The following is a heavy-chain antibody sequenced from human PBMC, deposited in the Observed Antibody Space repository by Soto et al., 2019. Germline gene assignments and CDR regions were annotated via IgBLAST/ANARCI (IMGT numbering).Heavy chain of an antibody. J-gene: IGHJ4*02. CDR2: IIPIFGTA. Sequence: GASVKVSCKASGGTFSSYAISWVRQAPGQGLEWMGGIIPIFGTASYAQKFQGRVTITADESTSTAYMELSSLRSEDTAVYYCAREGRAAGTFDYWGQGTLVTVSS. V-gene: IGHV1-69*13. CDR3: AREGRAAGTFDY. D-gene: IGHD6-13*01. CDR1: GGTFSSYA.